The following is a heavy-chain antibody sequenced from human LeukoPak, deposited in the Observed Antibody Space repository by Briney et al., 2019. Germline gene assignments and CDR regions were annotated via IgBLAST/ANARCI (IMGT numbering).Heavy chain of an antibody. CDR2: INPNSGGT. Sequence: ASVKVSCKASGYTFTGYYMHWVRQAPGQGLEWMGWINPNSGGTNYAQKFQGRVTMTRDKSISTAYMELSRLRSDDTAVYYCARELRDGSYYMDVWGKGTTVTVSS. J-gene: IGHJ6*03. D-gene: IGHD5-24*01. V-gene: IGHV1-2*02. CDR3: ARELRDGSYYMDV. CDR1: GYTFTGYY.